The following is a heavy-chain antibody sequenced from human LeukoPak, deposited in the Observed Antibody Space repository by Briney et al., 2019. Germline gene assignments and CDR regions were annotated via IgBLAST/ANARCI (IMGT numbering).Heavy chain of an antibody. J-gene: IGHJ4*02. Sequence: GGSLRLSCAASGFTVSSNYMSWARQAPGKGLEWVSSISASSGYINYADSVKGRFTISRDNAKNSLYLQMNSLRAEDTAVYYCARADGIAASGHYYFDYWGQGNLVTVSS. CDR2: ISASSGYI. CDR3: ARADGIAASGHYYFDY. D-gene: IGHD6-25*01. CDR1: GFTVSSNY. V-gene: IGHV3-21*01.